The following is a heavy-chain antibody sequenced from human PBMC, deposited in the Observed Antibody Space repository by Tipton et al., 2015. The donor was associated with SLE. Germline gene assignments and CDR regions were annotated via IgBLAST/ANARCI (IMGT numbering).Heavy chain of an antibody. CDR2: ISYSGST. D-gene: IGHD2-15*01. V-gene: IGHV4-39*07. J-gene: IGHJ3*02. CDR1: GGSISSCSHY. CDR3: ARDRGFCSGGSCYLDGFDI. Sequence: TLSLTCTVSGGSISSCSHYWGWIRQPPGKGLEWIGSISYSGSTYYNPSLKTRVTISVDTSKNQFSLKVHSVTAADTAVYYCARDRGFCSGGSCYLDGFDIWGQGTMVTVSS.